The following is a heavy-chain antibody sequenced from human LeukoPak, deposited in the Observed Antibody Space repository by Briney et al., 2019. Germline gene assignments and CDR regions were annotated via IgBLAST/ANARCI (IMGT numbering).Heavy chain of an antibody. CDR1: GFTFSSYW. CDR3: ARDRALVTWYSSSSSAADY. V-gene: IGHV3-7*01. J-gene: IGHJ4*02. CDR2: IKQDGSEK. Sequence: GGSLRLSWAASGFTFSSYWMSWVRQAPGKGLEWVANIKQDGSEKYYVDSVKGRFTISRDNAKNSLYLQMNSLRAEDTAVYYCARDRALVTWYSSSSSAADYWGQGTLVTVSS. D-gene: IGHD6-6*01.